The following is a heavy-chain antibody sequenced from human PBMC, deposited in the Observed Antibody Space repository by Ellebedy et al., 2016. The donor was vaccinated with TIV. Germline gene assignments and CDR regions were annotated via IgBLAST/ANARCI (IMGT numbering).Heavy chain of an antibody. CDR1: GGSFNDYY. CDR3: ARQGRYVNGFNP. CDR2: INHSGST. D-gene: IGHD2-15*01. Sequence: SETLSLTXGVYGGSFNDYYWSWIRQSPGKGLEWIGEINHSGSTNYNSSLKSRVTISVDTSKNQFSLKLSSMTAADTAMYYCARQGRYVNGFNPWGQGTLVTVSS. J-gene: IGHJ5*02. V-gene: IGHV4-34*01.